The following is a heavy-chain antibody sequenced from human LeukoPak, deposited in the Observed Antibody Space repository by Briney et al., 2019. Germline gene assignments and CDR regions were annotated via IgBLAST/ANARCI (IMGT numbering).Heavy chain of an antibody. V-gene: IGHV1-69*06. CDR2: IIPIFGTA. J-gene: IGHJ3*02. D-gene: IGHD3-22*01. CDR1: GGTFSSYA. CDR3: ARTIRSDYYDSSGYYGAFDI. Sequence: SVKVSCKASGGTFSSYAISWVRQAPGQGLEWMGGIIPIFGTANYAQKFQGRVTITADKSTSTAYMELSSLRSEDTAVYYCARTIRSDYYDSSGYYGAFDIWGQGTMVTVSS.